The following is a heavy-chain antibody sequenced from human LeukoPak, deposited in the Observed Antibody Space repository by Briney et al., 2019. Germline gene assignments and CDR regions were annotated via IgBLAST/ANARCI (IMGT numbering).Heavy chain of an antibody. V-gene: IGHV3-74*01. Sequence: GGSLRLSCAASGFTFGNYWMHWVRQAPGKGLVWVSHINSDGSSTSYADSVKGRFTISRDNAKNTLYLQMNSLRAEDTAVYYCARGGPTRGFYNMDVWGQGTTVTVSS. CDR2: INSDGSST. CDR1: GFTFGNYW. J-gene: IGHJ6*02. D-gene: IGHD2-8*02. CDR3: ARGGPTRGFYNMDV.